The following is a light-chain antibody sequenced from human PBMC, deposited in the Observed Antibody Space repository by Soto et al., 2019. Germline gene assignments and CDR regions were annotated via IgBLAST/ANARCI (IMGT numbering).Light chain of an antibody. V-gene: IGLV1-44*01. CDR1: ISNNGSKT. CDR2: SDD. CDR3: AAWDDSLSGYV. J-gene: IGLJ1*01. Sequence: QSVLTQPPSASGTPGQGVTISCSGSISNNGSKTVKWYQQFPGTAPQLLIYSDDQRPSRVPDRFSGSKSDTSASLALSGLQAEDEDDYDYAAWDDSLSGYVFGTGTKLTVL.